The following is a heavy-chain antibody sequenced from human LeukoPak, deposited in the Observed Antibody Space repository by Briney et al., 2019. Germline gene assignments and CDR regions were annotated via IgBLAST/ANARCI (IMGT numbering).Heavy chain of an antibody. CDR2: ISPSSSTI. CDR3: ARDNWFDC. J-gene: IGHJ5*01. Sequence: GGSLRLSCAASGFTFSRYSMTWVRLAPGKGLEWVSYISPSSSTIYYADSVKGRLTISRDNAKNSLYLQMNSLRDEDAAVYYCARDNWFDCWGQGTLVTVSS. CDR1: GFTFSRYS. V-gene: IGHV3-48*02.